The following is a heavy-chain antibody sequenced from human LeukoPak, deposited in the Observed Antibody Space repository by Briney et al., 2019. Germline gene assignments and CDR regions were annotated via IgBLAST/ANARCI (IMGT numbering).Heavy chain of an antibody. Sequence: PGGSLRLSCAASGFTFSSYEMNWVRQAPGKGLEWVSYISSSGSTIYYADSVKGRFTISRDNAKNSLYLQMNSLRAEDTAVYYCARGPAANSGNYYAGDYWGQGTLVTVSS. CDR1: GFTFSSYE. J-gene: IGHJ4*02. D-gene: IGHD1-26*01. CDR2: ISSSGSTI. V-gene: IGHV3-48*03. CDR3: ARGPAANSGNYYAGDY.